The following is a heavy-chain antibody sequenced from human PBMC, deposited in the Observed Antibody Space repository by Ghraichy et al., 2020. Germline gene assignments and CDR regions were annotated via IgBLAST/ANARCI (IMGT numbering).Heavy chain of an antibody. CDR3: AREAFGVVIRAYDY. J-gene: IGHJ4*02. V-gene: IGHV4-34*01. Sequence: SETLSLTCAVYGGSFSGYYWSWIRQPPGKGLDWIGEINHSGSTNYNPSLKSRVTISVDTSKNQFSLKLSSVTAADTAVYYCAREAFGVVIRAYDYWGQGTLVTVSS. D-gene: IGHD3-3*01. CDR1: GGSFSGYY. CDR2: INHSGST.